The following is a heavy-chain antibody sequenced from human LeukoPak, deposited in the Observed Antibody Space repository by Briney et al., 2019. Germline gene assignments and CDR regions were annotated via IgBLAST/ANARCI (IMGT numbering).Heavy chain of an antibody. D-gene: IGHD3-10*01. CDR2: ISYDGSNK. CDR1: GFTFSSYG. V-gene: IGHV3-30*18. Sequence: GGSLRLSCAASGFTFSSYGMHWVRQAPGKGLEWVAVISYDGSNKYYADSVKGRFTISRDNSKNTLYLQMNSLRAEDTAVYYCAKDKWRLGENYYFDYWGQGTLVTVSS. J-gene: IGHJ4*02. CDR3: AKDKWRLGENYYFDY.